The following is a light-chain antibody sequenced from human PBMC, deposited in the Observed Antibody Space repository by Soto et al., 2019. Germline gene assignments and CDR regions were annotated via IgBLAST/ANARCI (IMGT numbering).Light chain of an antibody. V-gene: IGLV2-23*03. CDR3: CSYAGSLTFDV. Sequence: QSALTQPASVSGSPGQSIPISCTGTRSDVGNYNLVSWYQQFPGKAPKLIIYEGSRRPSGVSNRCSGSKSGNTASLTISGLQAEDEADYYCCSYAGSLTFDVFGGGTPLTVL. J-gene: IGLJ2*01. CDR1: RSDVGNYNL. CDR2: EGS.